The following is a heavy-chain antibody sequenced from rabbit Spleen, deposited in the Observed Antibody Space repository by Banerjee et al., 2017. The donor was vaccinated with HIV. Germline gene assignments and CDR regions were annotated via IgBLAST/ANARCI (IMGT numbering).Heavy chain of an antibody. Sequence: QEHLKESGGGLVQPEGSLTLTCKASGFSFGDRDVMCWVRQAPGKGLEWIACINAATAKPVYATWAKGRFTISRTSSTTVTLRMTSLTAADRATYFCARDLVGVIGWNFYLWGPGTLVTVS. CDR1: GFSFGDRDV. V-gene: IGHV1S45*01. D-gene: IGHD1-1*01. CDR2: INAATAKP. J-gene: IGHJ4*01. CDR3: ARDLVGVIGWNFYL.